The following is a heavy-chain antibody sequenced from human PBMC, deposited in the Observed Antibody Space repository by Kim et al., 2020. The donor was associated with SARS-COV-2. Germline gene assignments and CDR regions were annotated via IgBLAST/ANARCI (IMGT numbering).Heavy chain of an antibody. Sequence: GGSLRLSCAASGFTFSSYAMHWVRQAPGKGLEWVAVISYDGSNKYYADSVKGRFTISRDNSKNTLYLQMNSLRAEDTAVYYCARGGRSSYYYGMDVWGQGTTVTVSS. CDR2: ISYDGSNK. D-gene: IGHD1-26*01. V-gene: IGHV3-30*04. J-gene: IGHJ6*02. CDR1: GFTFSSYA. CDR3: ARGGRSSYYYGMDV.